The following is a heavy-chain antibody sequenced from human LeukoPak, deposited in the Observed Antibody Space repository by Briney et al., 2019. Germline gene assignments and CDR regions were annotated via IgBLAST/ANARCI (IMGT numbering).Heavy chain of an antibody. CDR2: ISSSSSYI. D-gene: IGHD3-3*01. V-gene: IGHV3-21*01. Sequence: TGGSLRLSCAASGFTFSSYSMNWVRQAPGKGLEWVSSISSSSSYIYYADSVKGRFTISRDNAKNSLYLQMNSLRAEDTAVYYCARGPPVRITIFGVVIPNWFDPWGQGTLVTVSS. J-gene: IGHJ5*02. CDR3: ARGPPVRITIFGVVIPNWFDP. CDR1: GFTFSSYS.